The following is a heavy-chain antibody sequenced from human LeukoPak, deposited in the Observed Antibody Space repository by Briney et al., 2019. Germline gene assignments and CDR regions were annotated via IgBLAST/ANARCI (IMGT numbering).Heavy chain of an antibody. CDR2: ISTSSSL. D-gene: IGHD6-13*01. CDR1: GFTFSRNS. Sequence: GGSLRLSCAGSGFTFSRNSMNWVRQAPGKGLEWVSSISTSSSLYYADSVKGRFTISRGNAKKSLYLQMNSLRVEDTAVYYCARGAEGIAATDSNFDYWGQGTVVTVSS. CDR3: ARGAEGIAATDSNFDY. J-gene: IGHJ4*02. V-gene: IGHV3-21*01.